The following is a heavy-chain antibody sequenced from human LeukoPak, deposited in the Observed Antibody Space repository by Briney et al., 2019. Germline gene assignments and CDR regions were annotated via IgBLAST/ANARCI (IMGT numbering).Heavy chain of an antibody. CDR2: IYTDGAT. CDR1: GFTVSSNY. Sequence: GGSLRLSCAASGFTVSSNYMNWVPQAPGKGLEWVSVIYTDGATYYADSVKGRFTISRDNSKNTLYLQMNSLRADDTAVYYCARGYCSGSSCYPGLYWGQGSLVTVSS. CDR3: ARGYCSGSSCYPGLY. V-gene: IGHV3-66*02. J-gene: IGHJ4*02. D-gene: IGHD2-15*01.